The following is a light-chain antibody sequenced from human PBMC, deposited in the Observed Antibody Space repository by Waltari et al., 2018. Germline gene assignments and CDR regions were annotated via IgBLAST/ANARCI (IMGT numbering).Light chain of an antibody. CDR3: CSYVGLGIYV. J-gene: IGLJ1*01. V-gene: IGLV2-23*02. CDR2: EVT. Sequence: ITISCTGTSSDVGNYNLVSWYQQYPGKAPQLMVYEVTKRASGVSDRFSGSKSGNTASLTIHGLQSEDEADYYCCSYVGLGIYVFGSGTKVTVL. CDR1: SSDVGNYNL.